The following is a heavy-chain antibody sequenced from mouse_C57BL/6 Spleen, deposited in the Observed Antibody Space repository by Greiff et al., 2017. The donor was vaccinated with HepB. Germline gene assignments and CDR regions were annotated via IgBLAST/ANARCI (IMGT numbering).Heavy chain of an antibody. CDR2: IDPSDSYT. J-gene: IGHJ2*01. CDR3: ARYSHEVDY. CDR1: GYTFTSYW. Sequence: VQLQQPGAELVKPGASVKLSCKASGYTFTSYWMQWVKQRPGQGLEWIGEIDPSDSYTNYNQKFKGKATLTVDTSSSTAYMQLSSLTSEDSAVYYCARYSHEVDYWGQGTTLTVSS. V-gene: IGHV1-50*01.